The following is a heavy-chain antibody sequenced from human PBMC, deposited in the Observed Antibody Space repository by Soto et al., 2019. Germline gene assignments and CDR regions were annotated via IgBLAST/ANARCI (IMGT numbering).Heavy chain of an antibody. CDR2: INHSGST. J-gene: IGHJ3*02. CDR1: GGSFSGYY. Sequence: SETLSLTCAVYGGSFSGYYWSWIRRPPGKGLEWIGEINHSGSTNYNPSLKSRVTISVDTSKNQFSLKLSSVTAADTAVYYCAGILRYFDWLLEIDAFDIWGQGTMVTVSS. CDR3: AGILRYFDWLLEIDAFDI. V-gene: IGHV4-34*01. D-gene: IGHD3-9*01.